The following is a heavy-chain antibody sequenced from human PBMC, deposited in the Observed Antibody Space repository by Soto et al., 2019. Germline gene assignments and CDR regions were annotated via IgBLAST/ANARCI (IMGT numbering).Heavy chain of an antibody. V-gene: IGHV1-3*01. CDR2: INAGNGNT. CDR1: GYTFTSYA. D-gene: IGHD4-17*01. CDR3: ARDIPTSLYYYYGMDV. Sequence: ASVKVSCKASGYTFTSYAMHWVRQAPGQRLEWMGWINAGNGNTKYSQKFQGRVTITRVTSASTAYMELSSLRSEDTAVYYCARDIPTSLYYYYGMDVWGQGTTVTVSS. J-gene: IGHJ6*02.